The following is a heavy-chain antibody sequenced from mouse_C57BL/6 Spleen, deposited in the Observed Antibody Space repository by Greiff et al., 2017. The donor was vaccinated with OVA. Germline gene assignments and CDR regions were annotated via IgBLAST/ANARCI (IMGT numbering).Heavy chain of an antibody. CDR3: ARSGVLRDYFDY. CDR2: IYPRSGNT. Sequence: VKLMESGAELARPGASVKLSCKASGYTFTSYGISWVKQRTGQGLEWIGEIYPRSGNTYYNEKFKGKATLTADKSSSTAYMELRSLTSEDSAVYFCARSGVLRDYFDYWGQGTTLTVSS. V-gene: IGHV1-81*01. D-gene: IGHD1-1*01. CDR1: GYTFTSYG. J-gene: IGHJ2*01.